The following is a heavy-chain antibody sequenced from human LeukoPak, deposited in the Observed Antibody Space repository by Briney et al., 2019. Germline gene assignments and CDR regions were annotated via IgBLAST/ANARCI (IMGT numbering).Heavy chain of an antibody. CDR3: AKDQSRYFDWLLAGEQQNHFDY. CDR1: GFTFSSYG. CDR2: IRYDGSNK. Sequence: GGSLRLSCAASGFTFSSYGMHWVRQAPGKGLEWVAFIRYDGSNKYYADSVKGRFTISRDNSKNTLYLQMNSLRAEDTVVYYCAKDQSRYFDWLLAGEQQNHFDYWGQGTLVTVSS. V-gene: IGHV3-30*02. J-gene: IGHJ4*02. D-gene: IGHD3-9*01.